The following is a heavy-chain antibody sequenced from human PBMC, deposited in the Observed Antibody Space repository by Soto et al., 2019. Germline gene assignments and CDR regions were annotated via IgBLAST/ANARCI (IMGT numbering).Heavy chain of an antibody. CDR3: ARDPGYFYGMDV. Sequence: QVQLQQSGPGLVKPSQTLSLTCAISGDSVSSNTAAWNWIRQSPSRGLEWLGRTYYRSRWYHDYAVSVKSRVTSNPDTSNIQFSLQLNSVTPADTAVYYCARDPGYFYGMDVWGQATTVTVSS. CDR2: TYYRSRWYH. V-gene: IGHV6-1*01. CDR1: GDSVSSNTAA. J-gene: IGHJ6*02.